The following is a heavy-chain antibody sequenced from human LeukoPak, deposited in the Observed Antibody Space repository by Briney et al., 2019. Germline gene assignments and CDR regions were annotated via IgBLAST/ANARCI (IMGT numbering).Heavy chain of an antibody. CDR3: ARGITMVRGVPGY. D-gene: IGHD3-10*01. CDR2: MNPNSGNT. CDR1: GYTFNSYD. V-gene: IGHV1-8*01. J-gene: IGHJ4*02. Sequence: GASVTVSCTASGYTFNSYDINWVRQATGQGLEWMGWMNPNSGNTGYAQKFQGRVTMTRNTSISTAYMELSSLRSEDTAVYYCARGITMVRGVPGYWGQGTLVTVSS.